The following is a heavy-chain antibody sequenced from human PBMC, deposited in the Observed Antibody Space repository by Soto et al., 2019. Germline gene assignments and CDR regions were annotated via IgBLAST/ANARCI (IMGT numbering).Heavy chain of an antibody. V-gene: IGHV3-7*01. CDR2: IKQDGSDK. CDR3: TRGGCNSESYYCFAL. D-gene: IGHD1-26*01. Sequence: EVQLVESGGGLVRPGGSLRLSCAASGFTFSTYCMSWVRQAPGKGLEWVANIKQDGSDKYYVDSVKGRFTISRDNAENSLYLHMNSLRAEDTAVYYCTRGGCNSESYYCFALWGQGTLVTVSS. J-gene: IGHJ4*02. CDR1: GFTFSTYC.